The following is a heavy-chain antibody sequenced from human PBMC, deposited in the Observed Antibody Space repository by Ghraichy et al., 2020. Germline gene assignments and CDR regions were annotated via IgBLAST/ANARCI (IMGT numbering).Heavy chain of an antibody. CDR3: ARDRPIPGNYRTDHFDY. J-gene: IGHJ4*02. Sequence: ASVKVSCKVSGYTFTAYYMHWIRHAPGQGLEWIGWISPTSGGTIYARNFRGRVNMTRDTSTNTFYMELTRLTSDDTAVYFCARDRPIPGNYRTDHFDYWGQGTPVTVSS. CDR1: GYTFTAYY. D-gene: IGHD1-7*01. CDR2: ISPTSGGT. V-gene: IGHV1-2*02.